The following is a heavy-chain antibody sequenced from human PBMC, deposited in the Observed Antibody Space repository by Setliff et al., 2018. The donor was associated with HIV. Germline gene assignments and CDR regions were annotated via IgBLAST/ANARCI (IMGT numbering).Heavy chain of an antibody. J-gene: IGHJ4*02. D-gene: IGHD1-1*01. V-gene: IGHV1-2*02. CDR2: LSPHNADK. CDR1: GYTFTDYF. Sequence: ASVKVSCKASGYTFTDYFMHWVRQAPGQGLEWMGWLSPHNADKNIPQRFRGRVTLTRDTSISTAYMEFSSLRSDDTAVYYCARQLSNSLESWGQGTLVTVSS. CDR3: ARQLSNSLES.